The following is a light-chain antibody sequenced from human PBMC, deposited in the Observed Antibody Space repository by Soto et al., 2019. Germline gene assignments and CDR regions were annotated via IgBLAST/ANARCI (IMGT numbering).Light chain of an antibody. Sequence: QPVLTQSPSASASLGASVKLTCTLSSGHSSYAIAWHQQQPEKGPRYLMKLNSDGSHSKGDGIPDRFSGSSSGAERYLTISSLQSEDDADYYCQTWGTGILVFGGGTKLTVL. CDR3: QTWGTGILV. V-gene: IGLV4-69*01. CDR1: SGHSSYA. CDR2: LNSDGSH. J-gene: IGLJ2*01.